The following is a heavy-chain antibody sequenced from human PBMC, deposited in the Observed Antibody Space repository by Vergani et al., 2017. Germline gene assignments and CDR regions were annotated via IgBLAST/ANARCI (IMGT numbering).Heavy chain of an antibody. Sequence: QVQLQQWGAGLLKPSETLSLTCAVYGGSFSGYYWSWIRQPPGKGLEWIGEINHSGSTNYNPSLKSRVTISVDTSKNQFSRKLSSVTAADTAVYYCARGLGGWVDYWGQGTLVTVSS. D-gene: IGHD6-19*01. J-gene: IGHJ4*02. CDR3: ARGLGGWVDY. V-gene: IGHV4-34*01. CDR2: INHSGST. CDR1: GGSFSGYY.